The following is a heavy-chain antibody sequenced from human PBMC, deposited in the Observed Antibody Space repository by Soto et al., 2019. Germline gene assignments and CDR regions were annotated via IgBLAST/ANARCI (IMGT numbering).Heavy chain of an antibody. CDR3: ARDRHTYLEWMSQRGWFDP. Sequence: QVQLVQSGAEVRNPGASVKVSCKPSGYTFSNYGINWLRLAPGQGLEWMGWISPYSGNTNFAQTFKDRLSMTTDASTRTDYMELRSLTSDDTAVYYCARDRHTYLEWMSQRGWFDPWGQGTVVTVSS. D-gene: IGHD3-3*01. J-gene: IGHJ5*02. V-gene: IGHV1-18*04. CDR1: GYTFSNYG. CDR2: ISPYSGNT.